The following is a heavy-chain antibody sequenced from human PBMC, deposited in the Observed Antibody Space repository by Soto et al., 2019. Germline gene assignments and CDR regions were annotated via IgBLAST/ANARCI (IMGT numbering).Heavy chain of an antibody. CDR2: ISGYDGKT. CDR3: ARDFMYTSSPDSWFDP. Sequence: QVLLVQTGGEVKKPGASVKVSCKASGFNFISYGINWVRQAPGQGLEWMGWISGYDGKTVYAHSVQDRVTMTTDATTGTGYMELRGLRSADTAIYYCARDFMYTSSPDSWFDPWGQGTLVTVTS. V-gene: IGHV1-18*04. J-gene: IGHJ5*02. CDR1: GFNFISYG. D-gene: IGHD6-6*01.